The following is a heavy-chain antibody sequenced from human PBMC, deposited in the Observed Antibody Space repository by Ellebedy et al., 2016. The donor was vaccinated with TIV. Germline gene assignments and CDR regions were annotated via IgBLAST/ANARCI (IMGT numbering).Heavy chain of an antibody. D-gene: IGHD2-2*01. V-gene: IGHV5-51*01. CDR3: ARSRYCGSSTCPTDY. CDR1: GYSFTSYW. J-gene: IGHJ4*02. CDR2: IYPGDSDT. Sequence: GESLKISCKGSGYSFTSYWIGWVRQMPGKGLEWMGIIYPGDSDTRYSPSFQGQVTISADKSISTAYLQWSSLKASDTAMYYCARSRYCGSSTCPTDYWGQGTLVTVSS.